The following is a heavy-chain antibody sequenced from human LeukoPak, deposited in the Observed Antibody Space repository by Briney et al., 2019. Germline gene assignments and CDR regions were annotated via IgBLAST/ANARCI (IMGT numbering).Heavy chain of an antibody. CDR1: GGSFSGYY. CDR3: AREAVAGTGIDY. CDR2: INHSGST. J-gene: IGHJ4*02. D-gene: IGHD6-19*01. Sequence: SETLSLTCAVYGGSFSGYYWSWIRQPPGKGLEWIGEINHSGSTNYNPSLKSRVTMSLDTSKNQFSLKLSSVTAADTAVYCCAREAVAGTGIDYWGQGTLVTVSS. V-gene: IGHV4-34*01.